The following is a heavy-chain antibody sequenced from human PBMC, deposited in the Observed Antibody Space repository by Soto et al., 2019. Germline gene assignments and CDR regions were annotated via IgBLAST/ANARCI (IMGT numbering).Heavy chain of an antibody. CDR1: GFTFNTFA. D-gene: IGHD2-2*01. V-gene: IGHV3-23*01. CDR3: AKGQDTFFRPAGGADL. Sequence: DVQVLESGGGLVQPGGSLRLSCAASGFTFNTFAMNWVRQAPGKGLEWVSAISGGGRSSYYADSLKGRFTISRDNSKNMVYLQMDSLSVDDTAFYYCAKGQDTFFRPAGGADLWGQGTLVTVSS. CDR2: ISGGGRSS. J-gene: IGHJ4*02.